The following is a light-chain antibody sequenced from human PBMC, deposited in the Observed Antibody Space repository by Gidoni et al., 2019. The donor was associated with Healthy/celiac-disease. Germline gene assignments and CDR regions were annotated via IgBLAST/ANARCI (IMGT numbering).Light chain of an antibody. Sequence: DIVMTQSPLSLPVTPGEPASISCRSSQSLLHSNGYNYLDWYLQKPGQSPQLLIYLGSNRASGVPDRFSGSGSGTDFTLKISRVEAEDVGVYYCMQALQVWTFXQXTKVEIK. J-gene: IGKJ1*01. CDR3: MQALQVWT. CDR2: LGS. V-gene: IGKV2-28*01. CDR1: QSLLHSNGYNY.